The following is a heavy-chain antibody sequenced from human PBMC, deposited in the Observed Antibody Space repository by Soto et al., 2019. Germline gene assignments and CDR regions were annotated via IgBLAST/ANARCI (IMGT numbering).Heavy chain of an antibody. D-gene: IGHD3-22*01. J-gene: IGHJ4*02. V-gene: IGHV4-59*01. CDR1: GGSISSYY. Sequence: SETLSLTCTVSGGSISSYYWSWIRQPPGKGLEWIGYIYYSGSTNYNPSLKSRVTISVDTSKNQFSLKLSSVTVADTAVYYCARVGPDDSSGYYPFDYWGQGTLVTVSS. CDR3: ARVGPDDSSGYYPFDY. CDR2: IYYSGST.